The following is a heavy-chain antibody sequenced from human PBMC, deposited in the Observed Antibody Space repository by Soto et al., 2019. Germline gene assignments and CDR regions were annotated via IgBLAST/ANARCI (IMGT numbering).Heavy chain of an antibody. CDR1: GGTFSSYA. J-gene: IGHJ6*02. CDR3: ARSQGSSTSLEIYYYFYYGMDV. Sequence: QVQLVQSGAEVKKPGSSVKVSCKASGGTFSSYAISWVRQAPGQGLEWMGGLIPISGTANYAQKIQGRVTITADESTSTAYMELSSLRSEATAVYYCARSQGSSTSLEIYYYFYYGMDVWGQGTTVTVSS. CDR2: LIPISGTA. V-gene: IGHV1-69*01. D-gene: IGHD2-2*01.